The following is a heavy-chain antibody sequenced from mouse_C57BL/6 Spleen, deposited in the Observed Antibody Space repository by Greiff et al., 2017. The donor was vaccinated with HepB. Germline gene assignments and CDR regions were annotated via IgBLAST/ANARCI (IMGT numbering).Heavy chain of an antibody. CDR1: GFTFSSYA. J-gene: IGHJ2*01. CDR3: ARRDYGSSYFDY. CDR2: ISDGGSYT. V-gene: IGHV5-4*03. D-gene: IGHD1-1*01. Sequence: DVKLVESGGGLVKPGGSLKLSCAASGFTFSSYAMSWVRQTPEKRLEWVATISDGGSYTYYPDNVKGRFTISRDNAKNNLYLQMSHLKSEDTAMYYCARRDYGSSYFDYWGQGTTLTVSS.